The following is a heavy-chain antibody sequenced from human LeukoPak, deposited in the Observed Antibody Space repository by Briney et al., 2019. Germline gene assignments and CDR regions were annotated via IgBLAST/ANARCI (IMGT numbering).Heavy chain of an antibody. Sequence: SETLSLTCTVSGGSINTYYWSWMRQPPGKGLEGMGYIHYSGSTNYNPSLKSRVTISVDTSKSQFSLKLSSVTAADAAVYYCAGGGQWLAFDQWGQGTLVTVSS. J-gene: IGHJ4*02. V-gene: IGHV4-59*01. CDR1: GGSINTYY. CDR3: AGGGQWLAFDQ. CDR2: IHYSGST. D-gene: IGHD6-19*01.